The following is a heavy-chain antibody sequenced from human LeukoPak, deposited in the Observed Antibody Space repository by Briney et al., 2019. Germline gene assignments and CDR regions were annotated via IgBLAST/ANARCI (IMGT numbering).Heavy chain of an antibody. CDR2: ISYDGKSQ. D-gene: IGHD5-24*01. CDR3: AKRGNTISFFDP. V-gene: IGHV3-30*18. J-gene: IGHJ5*02. CDR1: GFSCSNYG. Sequence: PGRSLRLSCAASGFSCSNYGMHWVRQAPGKGLEWVAMISYDGKSQHYGDSVKGRFTISRDNSKNTLYLEMNSLRADDTAVYYCAKRGNTISFFDPWGQGTLVTVSS.